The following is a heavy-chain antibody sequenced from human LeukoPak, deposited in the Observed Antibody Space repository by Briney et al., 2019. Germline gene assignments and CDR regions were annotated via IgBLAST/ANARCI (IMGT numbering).Heavy chain of an antibody. CDR1: VGSFSGYY. J-gene: IGHJ2*01. CDR3: AREREGFFDL. CDR2: INHSGST. V-gene: IGHV4-34*01. Sequence: SETLSLTCAVYVGSFSGYYWSWVRQPPGKGLEWIGEINHSGSTNYNPSLKSRVTISVVTSKNQFSLKVRSVTAADTAVYYCAREREGFFDLWGRGTLVTASS.